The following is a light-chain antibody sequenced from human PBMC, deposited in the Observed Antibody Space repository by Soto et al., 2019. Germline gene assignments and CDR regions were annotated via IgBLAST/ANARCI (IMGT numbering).Light chain of an antibody. CDR3: QQYNNWPPWT. CDR2: GAS. Sequence: EIVMTQSPATLSVSPGERVTLSCRASQSVSSNLAWYQQKPGQAPRLLIYGASTRATGIPARFSGSGSGTEFTLIISSLQSEDFAVYYCQQYNNWPPWTFGQGTKVDIK. CDR1: QSVSSN. J-gene: IGKJ1*01. V-gene: IGKV3-15*01.